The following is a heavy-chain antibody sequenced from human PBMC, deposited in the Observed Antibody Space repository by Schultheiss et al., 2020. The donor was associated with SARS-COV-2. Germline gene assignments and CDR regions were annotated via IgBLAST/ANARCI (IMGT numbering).Heavy chain of an antibody. CDR1: GGSISSSN. CDR2: ISSSSSYI. J-gene: IGHJ4*02. D-gene: IGHD6-13*01. Sequence: ETLSLTCAVSGGSISSSNWWSWVRQPPGKGLEWVSSISSSSSYIYYADSVKGRFTISRDNAKNSLYLQMNSLRAEDTALYYCAKDISGSSWYYHFDYWGQGTLVTVSS. CDR3: AKDISGSSWYYHFDY. V-gene: IGHV3-21*04.